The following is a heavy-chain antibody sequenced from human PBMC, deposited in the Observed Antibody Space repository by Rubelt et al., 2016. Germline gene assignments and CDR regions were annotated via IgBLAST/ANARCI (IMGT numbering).Heavy chain of an antibody. V-gene: IGHV1-2*04. D-gene: IGHD2-21*02. CDR3: ARDHHCGGDCYLGMYYAFDI. CDR2: INPNSGGT. Sequence: MHWVRQAPGQGLEWMGWINPNSGGTNYAQKFQGWVTMTRDTSISTAYMELSSLRSEDTAVYYCARDHHCGGDCYLGMYYAFDIWGQGTMVTVSS. J-gene: IGHJ3*02.